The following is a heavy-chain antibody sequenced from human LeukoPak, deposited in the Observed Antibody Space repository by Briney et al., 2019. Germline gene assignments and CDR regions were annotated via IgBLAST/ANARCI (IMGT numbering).Heavy chain of an antibody. CDR1: GGTFSSYA. CDR3: ALPILDTSSWFQFDY. Sequence: ASVKVSCKASGGTFSSYAISWVRQAPGQGLEWMGGIIPIFGTANYAQKFQGRVTITADESTSTAYMELSSLRSEDTAVYYCALPILDTSSWFQFDYWGQGTLVTVSS. V-gene: IGHV1-69*01. J-gene: IGHJ4*02. CDR2: IIPIFGTA. D-gene: IGHD6-13*01.